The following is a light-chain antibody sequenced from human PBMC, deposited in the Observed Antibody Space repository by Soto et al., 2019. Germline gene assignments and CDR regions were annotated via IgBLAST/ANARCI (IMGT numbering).Light chain of an antibody. J-gene: IGKJ1*01. CDR1: QSISSW. V-gene: IGKV1-5*03. CDR2: KAS. CDR3: QQYYGYST. Sequence: DIQMTQSPSTLSASVGDRVTITCRASQSISSWLAWYQQKPGKAPKLLIYKASSLKSGVPSRFSGSGSGTEFTLTVSSLQPDDFATYYCQQYYGYSTFGQGTKVEI.